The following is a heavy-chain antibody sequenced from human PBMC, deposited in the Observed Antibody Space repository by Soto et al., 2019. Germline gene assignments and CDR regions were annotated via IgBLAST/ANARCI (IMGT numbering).Heavy chain of an antibody. CDR1: GFTFSSYA. CDR3: ASEEY. V-gene: IGHV3-30-3*01. Sequence: QLQLVESGGGVVQPGRSLRLSCAASGFTFSSYAMHWVRQAPGKGLEWVAVISYDGSNKYYADSVKGRFTISRDNSKNTLYLQMNSLRAEDTAVYYCASEEYWGQGTLVTVSS. CDR2: ISYDGSNK. J-gene: IGHJ4*02.